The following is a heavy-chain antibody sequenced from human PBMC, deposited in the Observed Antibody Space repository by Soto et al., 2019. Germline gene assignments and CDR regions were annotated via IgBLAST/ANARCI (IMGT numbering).Heavy chain of an antibody. V-gene: IGHV4-30-4*01. J-gene: IGHJ4*02. D-gene: IGHD5-12*01. CDR2: IYYSGST. Sequence: SETLSLTCTVSGGSISSGDYYWSWIRQPPGKGLEWIGYIYYSGSTYYNPSLKSRVTISVDTSKNQFPLKLSSVTAADTAVYYCARVRDGYIPYYFGYWGQGTLVTVSS. CDR1: GGSISSGDYY. CDR3: ARVRDGYIPYYFGY.